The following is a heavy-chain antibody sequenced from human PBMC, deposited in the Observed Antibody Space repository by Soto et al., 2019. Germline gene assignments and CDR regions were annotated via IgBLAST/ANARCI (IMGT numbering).Heavy chain of an antibody. Sequence: QVQLQESGPSLVKPSGTLSLTCVITNTSISSSNWWSWVRQAPGKGLEWIGEIYHTGRTNYAPSLKSRVTMSIDKSNNRFSLRLTSLTAADTAVYYCVRDXXHXXXXTGSSLGRAFDIWGQGTMVTVSS. CDR1: NTSISSSNW. CDR2: IYHTGRT. CDR3: VRDXXHXXXXTGSSLGRAFDI. D-gene: IGHD3-9*01. J-gene: IGHJ3*02. V-gene: IGHV4-4*02.